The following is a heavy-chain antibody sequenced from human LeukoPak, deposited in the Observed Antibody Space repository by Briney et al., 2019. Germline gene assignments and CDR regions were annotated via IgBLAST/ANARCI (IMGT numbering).Heavy chain of an antibody. J-gene: IGHJ1*01. CDR1: GYTFTDYY. CDR2: IDPSSGGT. Sequence: ASVKVSCKASGYTFTDYYIHWVRQAPGHGLEWMGWIDPSSGGTNYAQRFQGWFTMTRDTSISTAYMELSRLTSDDTAVYFCARGDGVYVLGFQHWGQGTLVTVSS. V-gene: IGHV1-2*04. CDR3: ARGDGVYVLGFQH. D-gene: IGHD5/OR15-5a*01.